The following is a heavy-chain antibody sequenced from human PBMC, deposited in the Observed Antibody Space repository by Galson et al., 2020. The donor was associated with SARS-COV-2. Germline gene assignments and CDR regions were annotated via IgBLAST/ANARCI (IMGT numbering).Heavy chain of an antibody. V-gene: IGHV3-23*01. CDR3: ARETGLGCNWFDP. J-gene: IGHJ5*02. Sequence: GGSLRLSCVASGFTFSTYAMTWVRQAPGQGLQWVSAINAGVTFYADAVKGRFTISRDNPMSTLYLQMNSLRADDTAVYYCARETGLGCNWFDPWGQGTLVTVAS. D-gene: IGHD3-9*01. CDR2: INAGVT. CDR1: GFTFSTYA.